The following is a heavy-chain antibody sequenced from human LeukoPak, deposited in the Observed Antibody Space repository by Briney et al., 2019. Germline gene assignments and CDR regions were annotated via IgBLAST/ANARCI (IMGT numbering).Heavy chain of an antibody. J-gene: IGHJ4*02. V-gene: IGHV3-23*01. CDR3: AKGRQVDAGFDY. CDR2: ISGSGGST. Sequence: GGSLRLSCAASGFTFSSYAMSWVRQAPGKGLEWVSAISGSGGSTYYADSVKGRFTISRDNSKNTLILQMNSLRAEDTGVYYCAKGRQVDAGFDYWGQGTPVTVSS. CDR1: GFTFSSYA.